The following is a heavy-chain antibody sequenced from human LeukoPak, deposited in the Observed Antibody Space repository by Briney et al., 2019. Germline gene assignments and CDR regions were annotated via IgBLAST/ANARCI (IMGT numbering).Heavy chain of an antibody. CDR3: ARGPHSSGWWGIDY. CDR2: IWYDGSNK. J-gene: IGHJ4*02. D-gene: IGHD6-19*01. V-gene: IGHV3-33*01. CDR1: GFTFSSYG. Sequence: GSLRLSCAASGFTFSSYGMHWVRQAPGKGLEWVAVIWYDGSNKYYADSVKGRFTISRDNSKNTLYLQMNSLRAEDTAVYYCARGPHSSGWWGIDYWGQGTLVTVSS.